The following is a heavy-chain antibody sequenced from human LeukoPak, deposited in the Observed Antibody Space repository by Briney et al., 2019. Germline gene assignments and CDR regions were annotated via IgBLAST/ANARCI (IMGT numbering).Heavy chain of an antibody. CDR1: RFTFSSYW. D-gene: IGHD6-19*01. CDR2: INTDGSTT. J-gene: IGHJ4*02. CDR3: AHFGSDWANDC. V-gene: IGHV3-74*01. Sequence: PGGSLRLSCAASRFTFSSYWMHWVRQAPGKGLVWVARINTDGSTTGYTDSVKGRFAISRDNAKNTLYLQMNSLRVEDTAVYYCAHFGSDWANDCRGQGTLVTVSS.